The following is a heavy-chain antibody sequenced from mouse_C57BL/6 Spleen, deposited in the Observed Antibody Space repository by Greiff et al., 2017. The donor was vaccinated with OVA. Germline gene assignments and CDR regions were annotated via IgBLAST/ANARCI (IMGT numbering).Heavy chain of an antibody. Sequence: VHLVESGPGLVAPSQSLSITCTVSGFSLTSYAISWVRQTPGKGLEWLGVIWTGGGTNYNSAPKSRRSISTDNSKSLDFLKMNSLQTDDTARYYCARKGPDAMDYWGQGTSVTVSS. V-gene: IGHV2-9-1*01. J-gene: IGHJ4*01. D-gene: IGHD3-3*01. CDR1: GFSLTSYA. CDR3: ARKGPDAMDY. CDR2: IWTGGGT.